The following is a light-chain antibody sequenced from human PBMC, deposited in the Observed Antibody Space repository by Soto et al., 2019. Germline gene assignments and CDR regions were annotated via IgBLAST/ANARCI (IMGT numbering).Light chain of an antibody. CDR1: QSVSSN. CDR3: QQYHNWPLT. J-gene: IGKJ4*01. V-gene: IGKV3-15*01. CDR2: GAS. Sequence: EKLMTQSPVTLSVSPGERATLSCRASQSVSSNLAWYQQKPGQAPRLLIYGASTRATGIPARFSGSGSGTEFTLTISSLQSEDFAVYYCQQYHNWPLTFGGGTKVEIK.